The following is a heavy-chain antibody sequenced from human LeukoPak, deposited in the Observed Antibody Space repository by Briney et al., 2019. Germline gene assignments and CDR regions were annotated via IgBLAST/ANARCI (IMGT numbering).Heavy chain of an antibody. CDR1: EFTFSSYW. Sequence: GGSLRLSCAASEFTFSSYWMSWVRQAPGKGLEWVANIKQDGSEKYYVDSVKGRFTISRDNAKNSLYLQMNSLRAEDTAVYYCARAGQVGATGTKYWGQGTLVTVSS. V-gene: IGHV3-7*01. CDR3: ARAGQVGATGTKY. D-gene: IGHD1-26*01. CDR2: IKQDGSEK. J-gene: IGHJ4*02.